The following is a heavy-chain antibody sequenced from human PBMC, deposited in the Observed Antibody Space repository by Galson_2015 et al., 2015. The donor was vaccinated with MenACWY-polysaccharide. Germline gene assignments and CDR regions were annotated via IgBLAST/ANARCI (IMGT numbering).Heavy chain of an antibody. Sequence: SVKVSCKGSGYTFTSYDINWVRQATGQGLEWMGWMNPNSGNTCYAQKFQGRVTMTRNTSISTAYMELSSLRSEDTAVYYCARKVRRRAVGYYYNYIDVWGKGTTVTVSS. CDR2: MNPNSGNT. CDR1: GYTFTSYD. D-gene: IGHD3-10*01. J-gene: IGHJ6*03. CDR3: ARKVRRRAVGYYYNYIDV. V-gene: IGHV1-8*01.